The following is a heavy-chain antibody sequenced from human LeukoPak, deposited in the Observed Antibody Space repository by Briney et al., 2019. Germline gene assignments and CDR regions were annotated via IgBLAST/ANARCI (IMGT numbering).Heavy chain of an antibody. V-gene: IGHV1-2*04. CDR2: INPNSGGT. CDR1: GYTFTGYY. Sequence: ASVKVSCKASGYTFTGYYMHWVRQAPGQGLEWMGWINPNSGGTNYAQKFQGWVTMTRDTSISTAYMELSRLRSDDTAVYYCARTDIVVVPAAKGFDYWGQGTLVTVSS. D-gene: IGHD2-2*01. CDR3: ARTDIVVVPAAKGFDY. J-gene: IGHJ4*02.